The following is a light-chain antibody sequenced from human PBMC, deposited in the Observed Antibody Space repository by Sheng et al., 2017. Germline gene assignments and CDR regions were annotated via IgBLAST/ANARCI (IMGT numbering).Light chain of an antibody. CDR2: LAS. CDR1: QSINIY. CDR3: LQDYNSPYT. Sequence: DIQMTQSPSSLSASVGDRVTISCRASQSINIYVNWYQQKPGKAPELLIYLASSLQSGVPSRFSGRGSGTDFTLTISSLQPEDFATYYCLQDYNSPYTFGQGTRLEMK. J-gene: IGKJ2*01. V-gene: IGKV1-39*01.